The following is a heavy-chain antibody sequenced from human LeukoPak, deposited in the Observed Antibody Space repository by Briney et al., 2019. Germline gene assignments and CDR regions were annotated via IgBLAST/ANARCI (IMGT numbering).Heavy chain of an antibody. CDR1: GFTFSSYS. CDR2: ISSSSSYI. CDR3: AREYGGNSEPNWFDP. D-gene: IGHD4-23*01. Sequence: GGSLRLSCAASGFTFSSYSMNWVRQAPGKGLEWVSSISSSSSYIYYADSVRGRFTISRDNAKNSLYLKMNSLRAEDTAVYYCAREYGGNSEPNWFDPWGQGTLVTVSS. J-gene: IGHJ5*02. V-gene: IGHV3-21*01.